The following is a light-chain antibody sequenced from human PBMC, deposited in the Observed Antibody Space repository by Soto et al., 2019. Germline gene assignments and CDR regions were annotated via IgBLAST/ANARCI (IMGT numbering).Light chain of an antibody. Sequence: DIQMTQSPSSVSASVGDRVTITCRASQGIDNWLAWFQQKPGEAPRLLVYDKSSLQSGVPSRFSGSRSGSLFTPPISSLQPEDFATDYCQQANNCPFSFGPGTKVDIK. V-gene: IGKV1D-12*01. J-gene: IGKJ3*01. CDR2: DKS. CDR3: QQANNCPFS. CDR1: QGIDNW.